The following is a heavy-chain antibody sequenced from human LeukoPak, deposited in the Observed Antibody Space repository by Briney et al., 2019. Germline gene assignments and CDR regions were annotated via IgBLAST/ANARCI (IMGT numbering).Heavy chain of an antibody. CDR3: VRQTLGASGLDR. CDR1: GFRFNAHH. V-gene: IGHV3-30*03. Sequence: PGRSLRLSCAASGFRFNAHHMHWVRQAPNRGLEWVAVAPHDGNSPLYAASVNGRFTISRDNSRDTLFLHMDSLRVDDTAIYYCVRQTLGASGLDRWGQGVLVTVSS. D-gene: IGHD1-14*01. J-gene: IGHJ4*02. CDR2: APHDGNSP.